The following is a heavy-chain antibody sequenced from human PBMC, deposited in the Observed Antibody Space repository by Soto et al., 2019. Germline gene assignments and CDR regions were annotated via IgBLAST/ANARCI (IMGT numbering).Heavy chain of an antibody. V-gene: IGHV3-7*05. J-gene: IGHJ4*02. CDR1: GFTFSTYW. Sequence: EVQLVESGGGLVQPGGSLRLSCAGSGFTFSTYWMNWVRQAAGKGLEWVANINQDGREKYYLDSVKGRFTISRDNAKSSLYLQMSSLRAEDTAVYYCARAPGDWSGGVCYSPLSCWGQGTLVTVSS. CDR2: INQDGREK. CDR3: ARAPGDWSGGVCYSPLSC. D-gene: IGHD2-15*01.